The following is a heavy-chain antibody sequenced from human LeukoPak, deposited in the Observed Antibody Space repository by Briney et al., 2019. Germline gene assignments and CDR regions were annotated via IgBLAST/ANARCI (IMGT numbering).Heavy chain of an antibody. CDR1: GGSISSSSYY. V-gene: IGHV4-39*01. J-gene: IGHJ6*02. CDR3: ARHPIVQQPANYYYYGMDV. Sequence: SETLSLTCTVSGGSISSSSYYWGWIRQPPGTGLEWIGSIYYSGSTYYNPSLKSRVTISVGTSKNQFSLKLSSVTAADTAVYYCARHPIVQQPANYYYYGMDVWGQGTTVTVSS. CDR2: IYYSGST. D-gene: IGHD6-6*01.